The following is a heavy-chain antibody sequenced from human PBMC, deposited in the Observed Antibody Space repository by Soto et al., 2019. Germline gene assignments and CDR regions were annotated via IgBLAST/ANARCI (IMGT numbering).Heavy chain of an antibody. J-gene: IGHJ5*02. CDR1: GGTFSSYT. D-gene: IGHD2-15*01. Sequence: QVQLVQSGAEVKKPGSSVKVSCKASGGTFSSYTISWVRQAPGQGLEWMGRIIPILGIANYAQKFQGRVTITADKSTSTAYMELSSLRSEDTAVYYCARGLEAWWTYNWFDPWGQGTLVTVSS. V-gene: IGHV1-69*02. CDR3: ARGLEAWWTYNWFDP. CDR2: IIPILGIA.